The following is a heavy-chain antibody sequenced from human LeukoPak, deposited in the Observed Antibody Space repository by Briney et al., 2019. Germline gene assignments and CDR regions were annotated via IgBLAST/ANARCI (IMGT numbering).Heavy chain of an antibody. CDR1: GFTFSDYY. CDR2: ISSSGSTI. CDR3: ARDGIVGATSYFDY. V-gene: IGHV3-11*01. J-gene: IGHJ4*02. D-gene: IGHD1-26*01. Sequence: GGSLRLSCAASGFTFSDYYMSWIRQAPGKGLEWVSYISSSGSTIYYADSVKGRFTISRDNAKNSLYLQMNSLRAEDAAVYYCARDGIVGATSYFDYWGQGTLVTVSS.